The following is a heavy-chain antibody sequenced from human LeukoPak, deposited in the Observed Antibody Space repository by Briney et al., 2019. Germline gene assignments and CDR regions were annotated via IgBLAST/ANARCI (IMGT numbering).Heavy chain of an antibody. Sequence: GGSLRLSCAASGFTFSSYSMNWVRQAPGKGLESVSSMSVSSGLIYYADSVKGRFTISRDNAKSSLYLQMNRLRVEDTAVYYCAREFAGSASGAGYWGQGTLVTVSS. CDR3: AREFAGSASGAGY. CDR1: GFTFSSYS. D-gene: IGHD1-26*01. V-gene: IGHV3-21*01. CDR2: MSVSSGLI. J-gene: IGHJ4*02.